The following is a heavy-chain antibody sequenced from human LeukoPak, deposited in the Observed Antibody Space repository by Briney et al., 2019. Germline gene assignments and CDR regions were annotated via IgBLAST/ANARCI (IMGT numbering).Heavy chain of an antibody. CDR1: GFTFSNAW. D-gene: IGHD2-15*01. CDR3: TTDPDYCSGGSCYSDSNWFDP. J-gene: IGHJ5*02. CDR2: IKSKTAGGTT. V-gene: IGHV3-15*01. Sequence: GGSLRLSCAASGFTFSNAWMSWVRQAPGKGLEWVGRIKSKTAGGTTDYAAPVKGRFTISRDDSKNTLYLQMNSLKTEDTAVYYCTTDPDYCSGGSCYSDSNWFDPWGQGTLVTVSS.